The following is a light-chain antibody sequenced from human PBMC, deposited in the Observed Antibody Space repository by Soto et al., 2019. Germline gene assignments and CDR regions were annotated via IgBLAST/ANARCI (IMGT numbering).Light chain of an antibody. V-gene: IGKV3-11*01. Sequence: EVVLTQSPATLSLSPGERATLSCRASENVRTFVDWYQQKPGQAPRLLIFGASNRATGIPARFSGSGSGTDFTLTISNLEPEDFAVYYCQQQSHWPPWTFGQGTKVDIK. J-gene: IGKJ1*01. CDR2: GAS. CDR3: QQQSHWPPWT. CDR1: ENVRTF.